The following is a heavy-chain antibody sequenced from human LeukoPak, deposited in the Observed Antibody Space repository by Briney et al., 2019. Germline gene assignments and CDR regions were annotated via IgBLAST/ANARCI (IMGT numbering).Heavy chain of an antibody. V-gene: IGHV3-66*04. CDR2: AYSDGKT. CDR1: GITVNSTY. J-gene: IGHJ6*02. CDR3: ARLFGSGWPGYFYYAMDV. Sequence: GWSLRLSCAACGITVNSTYIRWVGQAPGKGLEWVSVAYSDGKTYYPGSVKGRFTISRDNSKNTLFLQMNSLRAEDTAVYYCARLFGSGWPGYFYYAMDVWGQGTTVAVSS. D-gene: IGHD6-19*01.